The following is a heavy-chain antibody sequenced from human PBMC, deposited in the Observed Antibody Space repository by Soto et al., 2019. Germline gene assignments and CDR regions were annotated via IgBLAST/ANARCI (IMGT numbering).Heavy chain of an antibody. D-gene: IGHD4-4*01. CDR1: GFTFSDYY. CDR3: PRESAMTTVTTAVAFDV. V-gene: IGHV3-11*01. Sequence: QVQLVESGGGSVKPGGSLRLSCAASGFTFSDYYMSWIRQAPGKGLEWVSYISFNGGTIYYADSVKGRFTISRDNVENSLYLQMHSLRADDTAVYYCPRESAMTTVTTAVAFDVWGQRTVVTVSS. J-gene: IGHJ3*01. CDR2: ISFNGGTI.